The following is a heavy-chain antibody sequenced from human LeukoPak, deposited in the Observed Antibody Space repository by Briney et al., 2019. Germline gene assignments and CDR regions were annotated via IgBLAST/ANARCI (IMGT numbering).Heavy chain of an antibody. CDR3: AKGGGVLRYFDRLLPDLEFDY. V-gene: IGHV3-43D*03. D-gene: IGHD3-9*01. Sequence: PGGSLRLSCAASGFTFDDYAMHWVRQAPGKGLEWVSLISWDGGSTYYADSVKGRFTISRDNSKNSLYLQMNSLRAEDTALYYCAKGGGVLRYFDRLLPDLEFDYWGQGTLVTVSS. CDR2: ISWDGGST. CDR1: GFTFDDYA. J-gene: IGHJ4*02.